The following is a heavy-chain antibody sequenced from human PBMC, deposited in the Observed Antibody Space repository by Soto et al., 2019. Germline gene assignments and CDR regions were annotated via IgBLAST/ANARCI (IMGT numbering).Heavy chain of an antibody. D-gene: IGHD3-9*01. J-gene: IGHJ2*01. CDR3: AKTGPYDILTYWYFDL. Sequence: SETLSLTCSFSGGSISSSSYYLVWIRQPPGKGLEWIGSIYYSGTTYYNPSLESRVTISIDTSKNQFSLKVSSLTAADTAVYYCAKTGPYDILTYWYFDLWGRGTLVTVSS. V-gene: IGHV4-39*01. CDR2: IYYSGTT. CDR1: GGSISSSSYY.